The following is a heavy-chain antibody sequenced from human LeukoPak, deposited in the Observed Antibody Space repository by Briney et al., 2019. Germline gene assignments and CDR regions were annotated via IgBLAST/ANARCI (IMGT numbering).Heavy chain of an antibody. CDR2: IYPSDSDT. CDR3: ARDSGWVSRGYYYYYMDV. Sequence: PGESLKISCKGSGYSFTSYWIGWVRQLPGKGLEWMGIIYPSDSDTRYSPSFQGQVTISADKSISTAYLQWTSLKASDTAIYYCARDSGWVSRGYYYYYMDVWGKGTTVTVSS. V-gene: IGHV5-51*01. J-gene: IGHJ6*03. CDR1: GYSFTSYW. D-gene: IGHD6-19*01.